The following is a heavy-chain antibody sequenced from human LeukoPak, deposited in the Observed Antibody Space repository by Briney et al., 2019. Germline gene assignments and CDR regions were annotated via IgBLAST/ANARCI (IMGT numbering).Heavy chain of an antibody. CDR2: IKEDGSEK. Sequence: GGSLRLSCAASGFTFSSYWMSWVRQAPGKGLEWVANIKEDGSEKNYVDSVKGRFTISRDNAKSSLYLQMSYLRAEDTAVYYCARGGYQLIDYWGQGTLVTVSS. J-gene: IGHJ4*02. CDR1: GFTFSSYW. CDR3: ARGGYQLIDY. V-gene: IGHV3-7*01. D-gene: IGHD5-18*01.